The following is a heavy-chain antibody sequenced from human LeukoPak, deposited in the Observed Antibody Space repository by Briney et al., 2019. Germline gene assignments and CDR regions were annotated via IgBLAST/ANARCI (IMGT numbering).Heavy chain of an antibody. Sequence: GGSLRLSCAASGFTFSSYGMHWVRQAPGKGLEWVAFIRYDGSNKYYADSVKGRFTISRDNSKNTLYLQMNSLRAEDTAVYYCAKDLMLAYCGGDCYSGNWFDPWGQGTLVTVSS. J-gene: IGHJ5*02. D-gene: IGHD2-21*02. CDR2: IRYDGSNK. CDR1: GFTFSSYG. V-gene: IGHV3-30*02. CDR3: AKDLMLAYCGGDCYSGNWFDP.